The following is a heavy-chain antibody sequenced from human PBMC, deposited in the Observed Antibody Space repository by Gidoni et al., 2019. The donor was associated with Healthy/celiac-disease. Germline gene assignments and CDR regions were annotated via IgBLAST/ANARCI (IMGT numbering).Heavy chain of an antibody. V-gene: IGHV3-30-3*01. D-gene: IGHD6-25*01. CDR1: GFTFSSHA. Sequence: QVQLVESGGGVVPPGRSLRLSCAASGFTFSSHAMHCVRQAPGQGLAWVAVISYDGSNKYYADSVKGRFTISRDNSKNTLYLQMNSLRAEDTAVYYCARAAKVYPGDYWGQGTLVTVSS. J-gene: IGHJ4*02. CDR3: ARAAKVYPGDY. CDR2: ISYDGSNK.